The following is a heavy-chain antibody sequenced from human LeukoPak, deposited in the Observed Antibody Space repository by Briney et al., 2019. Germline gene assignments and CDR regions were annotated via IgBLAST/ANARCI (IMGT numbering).Heavy chain of an antibody. V-gene: IGHV4-61*02. CDR3: ARGIGTSYDSSRDAFDM. J-gene: IGHJ3*02. CDR1: AGSISSGDYY. Sequence: SETLSLTCTVSAGSISSGDYYWSWIRQPAGKGLEWIGRIYSPGTNYNYNPSPKSRVTISIDTSKNQFSLKLTSVTAADTAVYYCARGIGTSYDSSRDAFDMWGQGTMVTVSS. D-gene: IGHD3-22*01. CDR2: IYSPGTN.